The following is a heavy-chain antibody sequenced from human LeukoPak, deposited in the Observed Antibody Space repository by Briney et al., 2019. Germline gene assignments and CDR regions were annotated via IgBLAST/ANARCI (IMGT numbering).Heavy chain of an antibody. Sequence: SETLSLTCTVSGGSISGYYWTWIRQSPGKRPEWLAYIRYTGSTNYNPSLKSRVTISVDTSKNQFSLELTSVTAADTAVYYCARHVAPDMDYFDYWAREPWSPSPQ. V-gene: IGHV4-59*08. CDR3: ARHVAPDMDYFDY. J-gene: IGHJ4*02. D-gene: IGHD2-15*01. CDR1: GGSISGYY. CDR2: IRYTGST.